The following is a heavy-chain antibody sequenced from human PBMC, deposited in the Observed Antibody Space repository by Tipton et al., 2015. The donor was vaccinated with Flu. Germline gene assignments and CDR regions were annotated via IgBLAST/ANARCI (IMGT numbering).Heavy chain of an antibody. V-gene: IGHV4-59*01. J-gene: IGHJ4*02. CDR1: GGAISGYY. CDR2: IYYRGST. Sequence: TLSLTCTVSGGAISGYYWSWIRQPPGKGPEWIGYIYYRGSTNYNPSLKSRVTISVDTSKNQFSLKLSSVTAADTAVYYCARVSCSGGKCPLVYWGQGTLVTVSS. D-gene: IGHD2-15*01. CDR3: ARVSCSGGKCPLVY.